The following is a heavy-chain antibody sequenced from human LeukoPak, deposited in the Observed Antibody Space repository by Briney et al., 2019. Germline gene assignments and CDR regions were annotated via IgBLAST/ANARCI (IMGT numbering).Heavy chain of an antibody. V-gene: IGHV1-2*02. Sequence: GASVKVSCKASGYTFTGYYMHWVRQAPGQGLEWMGWINPNSGGTNYAQKFQGRVTMTRDMSISTAYMELSRLRSDDTAVYYCARVREDYGDYPLEGAFDIWGQGTMVTVSS. D-gene: IGHD4-17*01. CDR2: INPNSGGT. J-gene: IGHJ3*02. CDR1: GYTFTGYY. CDR3: ARVREDYGDYPLEGAFDI.